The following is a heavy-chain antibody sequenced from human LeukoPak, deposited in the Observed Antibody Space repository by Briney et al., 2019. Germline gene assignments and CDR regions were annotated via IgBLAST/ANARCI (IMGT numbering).Heavy chain of an antibody. V-gene: IGHV3-74*01. CDR3: ARGPAVAVYLYYFDY. D-gene: IGHD2-15*01. CDR2: INSDGSST. Sequence: GGSLRLSCAASGFTFSSYGMHWVRQAPGKGLVWVSRINSDGSSTSYADSVKGRFTISRDNAKNTLYLQMNSLRAEDTAVYYCARGPAVAVYLYYFDYWGQGTLVTVSS. CDR1: GFTFSSYG. J-gene: IGHJ4*02.